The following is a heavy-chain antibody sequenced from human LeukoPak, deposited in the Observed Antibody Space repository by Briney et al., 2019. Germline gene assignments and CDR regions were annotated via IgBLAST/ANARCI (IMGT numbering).Heavy chain of an antibody. CDR2: ISTTGSYI. D-gene: IGHD3-22*01. J-gene: IGHJ4*02. Sequence: GGSLRLSCAASGFTFSSYGMNWIRQAPGKGLEWVSSISTTGSYIFYADSVKGRFSISRDNANNSLYLQMNSLRGEDTAVYYCARVRPDSSGYFADYWGQGTPVTVSS. CDR1: GFTFSSYG. V-gene: IGHV3-21*01. CDR3: ARVRPDSSGYFADY.